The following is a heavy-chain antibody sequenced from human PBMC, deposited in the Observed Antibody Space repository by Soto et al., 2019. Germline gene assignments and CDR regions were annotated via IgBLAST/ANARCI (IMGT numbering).Heavy chain of an antibody. V-gene: IGHV4-59*01. CDR3: ARVRYTMVPGTYYYGMDV. Sequence: SETLSLTCTVSGGSISSYYWSWIRQPPGKGLEWIGYIYYSGSTNYNPSLKSRVTISVDTSKNQFSLKLSSVTAADTAVYYCARVRYTMVPGTYYYGMDVWGQGTTVTVSS. D-gene: IGHD3-10*01. J-gene: IGHJ6*02. CDR2: IYYSGST. CDR1: GGSISSYY.